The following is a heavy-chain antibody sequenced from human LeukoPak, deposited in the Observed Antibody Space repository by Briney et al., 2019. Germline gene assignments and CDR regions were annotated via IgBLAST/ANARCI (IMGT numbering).Heavy chain of an antibody. V-gene: IGHV3-21*01. D-gene: IGHD1-1*01. Sequence: GGSRRLACTASGFTFSSYSMNWFRQAPGEGLEWVASISGGSSHIHYADSVKGRFTIFRDNAKNSLHLQMNSLRAEDTAVYYCARGGDYRNDASFSRNDYWGQGTLVTVSS. CDR1: GFTFSSYS. J-gene: IGHJ4*02. CDR2: ISGGSSHI. CDR3: ARGGDYRNDASFSRNDY.